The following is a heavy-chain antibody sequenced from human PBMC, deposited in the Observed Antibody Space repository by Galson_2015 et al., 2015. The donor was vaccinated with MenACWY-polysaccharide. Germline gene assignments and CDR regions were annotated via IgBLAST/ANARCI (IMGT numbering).Heavy chain of an antibody. CDR1: GFSFNNHG. CDR2: LYSDGAFR. J-gene: IGHJ6*02. Sequence: SLRLSCAASGFSFNNHGMHWVRQAPGKGLEWVAVLYSDGAFRYYGDSVKGRFTISRDNSNNTLYLQMKNLRVDDTAVYYCARDYNRWLAPLFYYYYGMDVWGQGTTVTVSS. CDR3: ARDYNRWLAPLFYYYYGMDV. D-gene: IGHD1-14*01. V-gene: IGHV3-33*01.